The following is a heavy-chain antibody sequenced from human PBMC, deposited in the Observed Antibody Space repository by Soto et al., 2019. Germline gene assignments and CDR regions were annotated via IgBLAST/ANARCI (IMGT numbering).Heavy chain of an antibody. J-gene: IGHJ6*02. V-gene: IGHV1-18*04. CDR3: ARDGTATVTTNRGLDYYYGMDV. CDR2: ISAYNGNT. CDR1: GYTFTSCG. D-gene: IGHD4-17*01. Sequence: ASVKVSCKASGYTFTSCGISWVRQAPGQGLEWMGWISAYNGNTNYAQKLQGRVTMTTDTSTSTAYMELRSLRSDDTAVYYCARDGTATVTTNRGLDYYYGMDVWGQGTTVTVSS.